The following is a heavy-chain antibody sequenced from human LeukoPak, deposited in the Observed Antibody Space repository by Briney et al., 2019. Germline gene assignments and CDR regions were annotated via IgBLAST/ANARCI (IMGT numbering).Heavy chain of an antibody. CDR2: ISYDGSNR. D-gene: IGHD1-26*01. Sequence: GGSLRLSCAASGFTFSSYGRHWVRQAPGKGLEWVAVISYDGSNRYYADSVKGRFTISTDNSKNTLYLQMNSLRAEDTAVYYCASRIVGATTVDYWGQGTLVTVSS. CDR1: GFTFSSYG. V-gene: IGHV3-30*03. J-gene: IGHJ4*02. CDR3: ASRIVGATTVDY.